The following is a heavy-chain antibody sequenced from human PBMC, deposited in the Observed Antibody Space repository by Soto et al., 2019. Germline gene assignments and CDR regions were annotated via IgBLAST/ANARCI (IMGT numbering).Heavy chain of an antibody. V-gene: IGHV3-NL1*01. CDR3: TKLRGYSGYDSAGY. Sequence: GGSLRLSCAASGFTFSSYGMHWVRQAPGKGLEWVAVISGSGVDTYYADSVKGRFTISRDNSESTLYLQMNSLRAEDSAIYYCTKLRGYSGYDSAGYWGQGTVVTVSS. D-gene: IGHD5-12*01. CDR2: ISGSGVDT. J-gene: IGHJ4*02. CDR1: GFTFSSYG.